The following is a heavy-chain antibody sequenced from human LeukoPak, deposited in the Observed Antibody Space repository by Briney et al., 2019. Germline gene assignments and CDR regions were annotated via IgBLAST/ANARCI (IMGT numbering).Heavy chain of an antibody. D-gene: IGHD3-9*01. CDR3: ARVEDYDILTGFDY. CDR1: GFTFSSYW. CDR2: IKQDGREK. J-gene: IGHJ4*02. V-gene: IGHV3-7*01. Sequence: GGSLRLSCAASGFTFSSYWMSWVRQAPGKGLEWVANIKQDGREKYYVDSVKGRFTISRDNAKNSLYLQMNSLRAEDTAVYYCARVEDYDILTGFDYWGQGTLVTVSS.